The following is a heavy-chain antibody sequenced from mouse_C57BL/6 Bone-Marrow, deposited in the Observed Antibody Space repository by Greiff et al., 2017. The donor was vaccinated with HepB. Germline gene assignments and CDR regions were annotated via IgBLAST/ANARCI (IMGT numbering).Heavy chain of an antibody. CDR2: ISNGGGST. CDR1: GFTFSDYY. D-gene: IGHD1-1*01. J-gene: IGHJ1*03. V-gene: IGHV5-12*01. Sequence: EVQLVESGGGLVQPGGSLKLSCAASGFTFSDYYMYWVRQTPEKRLEWVAYISNGGGSTYYPDTVKGRFTISRDNAKNTLYLQMSRLKSEDTAMYYCARSTTVVAHWYFDVWGTGTTVTVSS. CDR3: ARSTTVVAHWYFDV.